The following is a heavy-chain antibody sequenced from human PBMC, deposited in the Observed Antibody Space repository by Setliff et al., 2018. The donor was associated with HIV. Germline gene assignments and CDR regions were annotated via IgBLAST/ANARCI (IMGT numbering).Heavy chain of an antibody. J-gene: IGHJ3*02. CDR1: GYTFTSYY. Sequence: ASVKVSCKASGYTFTSYYIHWVRLAPGQGLGWMGIINPSGGSTSYAQRFQGRVTMTRDTSTSTVYMELGSLRSEDTAVYYCARGYSGSYYEDAFDIWGQGTMVTVSS. CDR2: INPSGGST. CDR3: ARGYSGSYYEDAFDI. V-gene: IGHV1-46*01. D-gene: IGHD1-26*01.